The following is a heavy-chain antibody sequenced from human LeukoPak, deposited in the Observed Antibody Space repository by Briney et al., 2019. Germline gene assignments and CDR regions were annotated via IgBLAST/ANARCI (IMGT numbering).Heavy chain of an antibody. J-gene: IGHJ4*02. CDR2: ISSSGSTI. V-gene: IGHV3-11*04. D-gene: IGHD2-21*01. CDR1: GFTFSDYY. Sequence: GGSLRLPCAASGFTFSDYYMSWIRQAPGKGLEWVSYISSSGSTIYYADSVKGRFTISRDNAKNSLYLQMNSLRAEDTAVYYCARVGPTSCGGSCPFDYWGQGTLVTVSS. CDR3: ARVGPTSCGGSCPFDY.